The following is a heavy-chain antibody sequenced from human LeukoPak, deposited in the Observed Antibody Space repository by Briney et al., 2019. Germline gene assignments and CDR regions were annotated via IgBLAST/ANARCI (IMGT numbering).Heavy chain of an antibody. CDR1: GFTFSSYA. Sequence: HPGGSLRLSCAASGFTFSSYAMHWVRQAPGKGLEWVAVISYDGSNKYYADSVKGRFTISRDNAKNSLYLQMNSLRAEDTAVYYCARPPYSGSLGNYYYGMDVWGQGTTVTVSS. CDR3: ARPPYSGSLGNYYYGMDV. CDR2: ISYDGSNK. D-gene: IGHD1-26*01. V-gene: IGHV3-30-3*01. J-gene: IGHJ6*02.